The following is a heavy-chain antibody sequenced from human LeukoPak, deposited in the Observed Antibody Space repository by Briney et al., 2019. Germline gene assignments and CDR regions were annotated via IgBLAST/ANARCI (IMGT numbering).Heavy chain of an antibody. V-gene: IGHV3-30*18. CDR1: GFTFSSYG. D-gene: IGHD1-7*01. Sequence: PGGSLRLSCAASGFTFSSYGMHWVRQAPGKGLEWVAVISYDGSNKYYADSVKGRFTISRDNSKNTLYLQMNSLRAEDTAVYYCAKDRELGVDYWGQGTLVTVSS. CDR3: AKDRELGVDY. J-gene: IGHJ4*02. CDR2: ISYDGSNK.